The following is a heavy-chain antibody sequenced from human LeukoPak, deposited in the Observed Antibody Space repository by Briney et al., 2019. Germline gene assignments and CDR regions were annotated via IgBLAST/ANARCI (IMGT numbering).Heavy chain of an antibody. D-gene: IGHD7-27*01. CDR2: IYTSGST. CDR1: GGSISSGSYY. Sequence: SETLSLTCTVSGGSISSGSYYWRWIRQPAGTGLEWIGRIYTSGSTNYNPSLKSRVTISVDTSKNQFSLKLSSVTTADTAVYYCARFKHWDQKYYFDYWGQGTLVTVSS. J-gene: IGHJ4*02. V-gene: IGHV4-61*02. CDR3: ARFKHWDQKYYFDY.